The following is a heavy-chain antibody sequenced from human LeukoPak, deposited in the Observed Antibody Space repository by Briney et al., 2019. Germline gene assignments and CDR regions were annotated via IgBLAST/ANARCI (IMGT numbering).Heavy chain of an antibody. J-gene: IGHJ4*02. CDR2: IYYSGST. V-gene: IGHV4-59*01. D-gene: IGHD1-26*01. CDR3: ARTGGYYQQLD. Sequence: SETLSLTCTVSGGSISSYYWSWIRQPPGKGLEWIGYIYYSGSTNYNPSLKSRVTISVDTSKNQFSLKLSSVTAADTAVYYCARTGGYYQQLDWGQGTLVTVSS. CDR1: GGSISSYY.